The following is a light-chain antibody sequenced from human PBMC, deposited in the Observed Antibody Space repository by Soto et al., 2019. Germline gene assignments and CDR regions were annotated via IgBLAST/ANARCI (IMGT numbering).Light chain of an antibody. CDR3: SSYAGSNSWG. CDR2: EVS. J-gene: IGLJ2*01. V-gene: IGLV2-8*01. Sequence: QSALTQPPSASGSPGQSVAISCTGTSSDVGGYNYVSWYQQHPGKAPKLMIYEVSKRPSGVPDGFSGSKSGNTASLTVSGLQAEDEADYYCSSYAGSNSWGFGGGTKLTVL. CDR1: SSDVGGYNY.